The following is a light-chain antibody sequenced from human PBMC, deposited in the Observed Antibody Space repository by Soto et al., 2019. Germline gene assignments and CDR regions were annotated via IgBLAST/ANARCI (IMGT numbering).Light chain of an antibody. V-gene: IGLV6-57*02. CDR2: EDN. CDR3: QSYDSSNVV. J-gene: IGLJ2*01. Sequence: NFMLTQPHSVSASPGKTVTISCTGSSGSIASIYVQWYQQRPGSAPTTVIYEDNQRPSGVPDRFSGSIDSSSNSASLTISGLKTEDEADYYCQSYDSSNVVFGGGTKLTVL. CDR1: SGSIASIY.